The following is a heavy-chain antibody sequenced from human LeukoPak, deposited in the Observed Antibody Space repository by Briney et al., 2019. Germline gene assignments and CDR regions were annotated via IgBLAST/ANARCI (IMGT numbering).Heavy chain of an antibody. J-gene: IGHJ3*02. V-gene: IGHV4-31*03. CDR3: ARVPSVIDAFDI. CDR2: IYYTGST. D-gene: IGHD2-21*01. Sequence: PSETLSLTCTVSGGSISSGGYYWSWIRQHPGKGLGWVAYIYYTGSTYYNPSLKSRLTISVDTSKNHFSLRLSSMTAADTAVYYCARVPSVIDAFDIWGQGTMVTVSS. CDR1: GGSISSGGYY.